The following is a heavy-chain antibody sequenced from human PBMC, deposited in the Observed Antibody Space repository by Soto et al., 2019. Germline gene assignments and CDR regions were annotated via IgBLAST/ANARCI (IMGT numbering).Heavy chain of an antibody. J-gene: IGHJ4*02. CDR3: ARGRSQAYSSSSFDY. CDR1: GGSISSYY. D-gene: IGHD6-6*01. Sequence: SETLSLTCTVSGGSISSYYWSWIRQPAGKGLEWIGRIYTSGSTNYNPSLKSRVTMSVDTSKNQFSLKLSSVTAADTAVYYCARGRSQAYSSSSFDYWGQGTLVTVSS. V-gene: IGHV4-4*07. CDR2: IYTSGST.